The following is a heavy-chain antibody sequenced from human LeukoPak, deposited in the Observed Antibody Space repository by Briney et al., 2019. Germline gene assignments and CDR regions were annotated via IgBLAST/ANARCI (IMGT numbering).Heavy chain of an antibody. CDR3: ARHDVVPVIRRGFDF. J-gene: IGHJ4*02. V-gene: IGHV4-59*08. CDR2: IFYSGTT. D-gene: IGHD2-21*02. Sequence: SETLSLTCTVSGGSISSYYWSWIRQPPGKGLEWIGYIFYSGTTLYSPSLKSRVTMSVDTSENRFSLKLSSVTAANTAVYYCARHDVVPVIRRGFDFWGQGTLVTVSS. CDR1: GGSISSYY.